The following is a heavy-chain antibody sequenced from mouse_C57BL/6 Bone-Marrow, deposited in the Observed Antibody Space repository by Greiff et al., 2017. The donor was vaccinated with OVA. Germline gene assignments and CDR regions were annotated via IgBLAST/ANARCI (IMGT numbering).Heavy chain of an antibody. J-gene: IGHJ4*01. CDR1: GYTFTSYT. CDR3: ARWMITTRFYAMDY. D-gene: IGHD2-4*01. CDR2: INPSSGYT. V-gene: IGHV1-4*01. Sequence: QVQLQQSGAELARPGASVKMSCKASGYTFTSYTMHWVKQRPGQGLEWIGYINPSSGYTKYNQKFKDKATLTADKSSSTAHMQLSSLTSEDSAVYYCARWMITTRFYAMDYWGQGTSVTVSS.